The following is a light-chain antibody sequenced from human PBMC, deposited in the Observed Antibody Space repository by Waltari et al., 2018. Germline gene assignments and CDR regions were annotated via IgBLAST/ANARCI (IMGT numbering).Light chain of an antibody. CDR3: SSYTSSSTPLV. Sequence: QSALTQPASVSGSPGQSITISCTGTSSDVGAYNYVSWYQQHPGQAPKLMIYDVTSLPSGVSNRFSGSKSGNTASLTISGLQAEDEADYYCSSYTSSSTPLVFGGGTKLTVL. J-gene: IGLJ2*01. V-gene: IGLV2-14*03. CDR1: SSDVGAYNY. CDR2: DVT.